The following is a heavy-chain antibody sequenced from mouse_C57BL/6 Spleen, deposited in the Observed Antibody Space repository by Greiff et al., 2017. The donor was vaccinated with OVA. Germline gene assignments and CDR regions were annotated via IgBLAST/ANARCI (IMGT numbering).Heavy chain of an antibody. D-gene: IGHD1-1*01. J-gene: IGHJ4*01. CDR1: GYTFTDYY. CDR3: ARYADYGSSGAMDY. Sequence: VQLQQSGPVLVKPGASVKMSCKASGYTFTDYYMNWVKQSHGKSLEWIGVINPYNGGTSYNQKFKGKATLTVDKSSSTANMELNSLTSEYSAVYYCARYADYGSSGAMDYWGQGTSVTVSS. V-gene: IGHV1-19*01. CDR2: INPYNGGT.